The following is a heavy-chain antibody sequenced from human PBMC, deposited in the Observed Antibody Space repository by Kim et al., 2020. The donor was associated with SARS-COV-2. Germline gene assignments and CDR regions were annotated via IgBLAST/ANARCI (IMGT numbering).Heavy chain of an antibody. CDR2: INPNSGAT. D-gene: IGHD6-19*01. CDR1: GYTVTVYY. Sequence: ASVKVSCKASGYTVTVYYLHWMRQAPGQGLEWMGRINPNSGATNYAQNFQGRVTLSRDTSISTAYMELSNLRSDDTAVYYCASGGSVAHSYNCLDPWGQGTPVTVSS. J-gene: IGHJ5*02. V-gene: IGHV1-2*06. CDR3: ASGGSVAHSYNCLDP.